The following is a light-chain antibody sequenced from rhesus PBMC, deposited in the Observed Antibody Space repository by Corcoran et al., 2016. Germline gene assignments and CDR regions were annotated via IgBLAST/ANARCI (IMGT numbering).Light chain of an antibody. CDR1: ENVNNY. Sequence: DIQMTQSPSSLSASVGDRVTITCRASENVNNYLNWYQQKPGRAPNLLIYKASTLQSGVPSRFSGSGSGTDYTFTICSLQPEDVATYYCHHVYFPPVTFGPGTKLDIK. V-gene: IGKV1-74*01. CDR3: HHVYFPPVT. CDR2: KAS. J-gene: IGKJ3*01.